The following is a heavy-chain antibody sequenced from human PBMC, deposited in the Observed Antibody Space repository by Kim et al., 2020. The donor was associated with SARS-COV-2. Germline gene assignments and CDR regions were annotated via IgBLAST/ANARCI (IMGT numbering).Heavy chain of an antibody. J-gene: IGHJ4*02. D-gene: IGHD1-7*01. V-gene: IGHV1-18*01. CDR2: ISAHNANA. CDR1: GYTFSNYV. Sequence: ASVKVSCKASGYTFSNYVITWVRQAPGQGLEWMGFISAHNANANYAQRLRGRVTMTTDISTTTAYMELRSLRSDDTAVYYCARNYSPDYWGQGTLVTVSS. CDR3: ARNYSPDY.